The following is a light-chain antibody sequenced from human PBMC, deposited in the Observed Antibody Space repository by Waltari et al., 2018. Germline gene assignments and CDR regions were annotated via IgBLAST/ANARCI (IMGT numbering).Light chain of an antibody. CDR3: HSYDRSLDGVV. V-gene: IGLV1-40*01. Sequence: QSVLTQPPPVSGAPGQTVTITRTGSSSNIGADYGVHTYQQLPGTAPKLLIDNGADRPSGVPDRFSGSRSGTSASLAITGLQAEDEADYFCHSYDRSLDGVVFGGGTKLTVL. CDR2: NGA. J-gene: IGLJ2*01. CDR1: SSNIGADYG.